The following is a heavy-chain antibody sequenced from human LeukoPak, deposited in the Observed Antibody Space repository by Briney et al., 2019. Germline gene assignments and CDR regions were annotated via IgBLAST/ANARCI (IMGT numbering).Heavy chain of an antibody. Sequence: GESLKISCKGSGYSFTSYWIGWVRQMRGKGLEWMGIIYPGDSDTRYSPSFQGQVTISADKSISTAYLQWSSLKASDTAMYYCARHAAKYEILTGYPLLYYFDYWGQGTLVTVSS. V-gene: IGHV5-51*01. D-gene: IGHD3-9*01. CDR3: ARHAAKYEILTGYPLLYYFDY. CDR1: GYSFTSYW. CDR2: IYPGDSDT. J-gene: IGHJ4*02.